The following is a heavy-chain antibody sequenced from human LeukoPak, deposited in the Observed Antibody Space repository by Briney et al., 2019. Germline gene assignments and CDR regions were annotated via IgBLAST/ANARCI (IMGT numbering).Heavy chain of an antibody. J-gene: IGHJ5*02. CDR1: GYTFTSYG. CDR3: ARGPPHYYDYHYFDP. Sequence: ASVKVSCKASGYTFTSYGISWVQQAPGQGLEWMGWISAYNGNTNYAQKLQGRVTMTTDTSTSTAYMELRSLRSDDTAVYYCARGPPHYYDYHYFDPWGQGTLVTVSS. CDR2: ISAYNGNT. V-gene: IGHV1-18*01. D-gene: IGHD3-22*01.